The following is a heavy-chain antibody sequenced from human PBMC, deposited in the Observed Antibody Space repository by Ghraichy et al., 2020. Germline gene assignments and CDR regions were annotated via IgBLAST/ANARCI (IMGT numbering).Heavy chain of an antibody. CDR2: IYYSGST. CDR1: GGSISSSSYY. D-gene: IGHD3-10*01. Sequence: SETLSLTCTVSGGSISSSSYYWGWIRQPPGKGLEWIGSIYYSGSTYYNPSLKSRVTISVDTSKNQFSLKLSSVTAADTAVYYCARLWYYGHYWGQGTLVTVSS. V-gene: IGHV4-39*01. CDR3: ARLWYYGHY. J-gene: IGHJ4*02.